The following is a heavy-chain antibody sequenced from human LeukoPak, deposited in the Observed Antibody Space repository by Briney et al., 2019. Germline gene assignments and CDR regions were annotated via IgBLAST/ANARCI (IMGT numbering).Heavy chain of an antibody. Sequence: PSETLSLTCTVSGGSISSYYWSWIRQPPGKGLEWIGYIYTSGSTNYNPSLKSRVTRTVDTSKNQFSPKLSSVTAADTAVYYCARRAVVTGIDYWGQGTLVTVSS. CDR2: IYTSGST. V-gene: IGHV4-4*09. D-gene: IGHD4-23*01. CDR1: GGSISSYY. J-gene: IGHJ4*02. CDR3: ARRAVVTGIDY.